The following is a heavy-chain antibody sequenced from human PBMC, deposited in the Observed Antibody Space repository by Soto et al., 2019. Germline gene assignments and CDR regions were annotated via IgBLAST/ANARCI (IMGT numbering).Heavy chain of an antibody. D-gene: IGHD5-18*01. CDR1: GFIFSSDA. CDR2: IGESGTPT. Sequence: EVQLLESGGGLVQPGGSLRLSCAASGFIFSSDAMKWVRQAPGKGLEWVSLIGESGTPTYYADSVKGRFTISRDNSGNTLFLEMYSLRAEDTAVYYCARYIPGVRYYGMDVWGQGTTVTVSS. V-gene: IGHV3-23*01. CDR3: ARYIPGVRYYGMDV. J-gene: IGHJ6*02.